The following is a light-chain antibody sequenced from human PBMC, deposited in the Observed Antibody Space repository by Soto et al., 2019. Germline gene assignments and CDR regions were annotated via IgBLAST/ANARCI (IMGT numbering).Light chain of an antibody. CDR1: SSNIGAGYD. V-gene: IGLV1-40*01. CDR3: HSYESSLGGWV. Sequence: QSVLTQPPSVSWAPGQRVTISCTGSSSNIGAGYDVHWYQQLPGTAPKLLIYGNSNRPSGVPDRFSGSKSGTSASLAITGLRAEDEADYYCHSYESSLGGWVFGGGTKRTVL. CDR2: GNS. J-gene: IGLJ3*02.